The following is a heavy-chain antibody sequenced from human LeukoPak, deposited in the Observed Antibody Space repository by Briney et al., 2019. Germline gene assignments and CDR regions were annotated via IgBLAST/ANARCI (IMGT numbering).Heavy chain of an antibody. D-gene: IGHD2-21*02. Sequence: KPGASVKVSCKASGYTFTSYAMHWVRQAPGQRLEWMRWINAGNGNTKYSQKFQGRVTITRDTSASTAYMELSSLRSEDTAVYYCARGGSRTVVVTARSFDYWGQGTLVTVSS. CDR1: GYTFTSYA. CDR3: ARGGSRTVVVTARSFDY. CDR2: INAGNGNT. V-gene: IGHV1-3*01. J-gene: IGHJ4*02.